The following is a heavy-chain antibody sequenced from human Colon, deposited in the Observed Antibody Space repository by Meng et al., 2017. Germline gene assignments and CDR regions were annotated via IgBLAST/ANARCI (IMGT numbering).Heavy chain of an antibody. CDR1: GGSINTYY. Sequence: QVQLQESGPGLVKTSETLSLTCAVSGGSINTYYWSWIRQPPGKGLEWIGYIYYSGTTSYNPSLKSRLTISLDTSKNQFSLKLTSVTAADTAVYYCSRRINTAGGWFDSWGQGTLVTVSS. J-gene: IGHJ5*01. V-gene: IGHV4-59*08. CDR3: SRRINTAGGWFDS. CDR2: IYYSGTT. D-gene: IGHD5-18*01.